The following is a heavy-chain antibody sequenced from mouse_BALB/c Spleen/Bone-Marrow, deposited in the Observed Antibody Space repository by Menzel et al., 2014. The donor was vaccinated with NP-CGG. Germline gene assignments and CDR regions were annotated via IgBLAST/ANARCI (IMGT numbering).Heavy chain of an antibody. V-gene: IGHV14-3*02. CDR3: ARWLLPYGLDY. Sequence: EVQGVESGAELVKPGASVKLSCTASGFNIKDIYMHWVKQRPEQGLEWIGRIDPANGNTKYDPKFQGKATITADTSSNTAYLQLSSLTSEDTAVYYCARWLLPYGLDYWGQGTSVTVSS. CDR1: GFNIKDIY. J-gene: IGHJ4*01. D-gene: IGHD2-3*01. CDR2: IDPANGNT.